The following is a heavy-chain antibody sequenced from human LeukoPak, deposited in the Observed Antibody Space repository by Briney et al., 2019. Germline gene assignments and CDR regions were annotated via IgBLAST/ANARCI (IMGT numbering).Heavy chain of an antibody. V-gene: IGHV4-39*01. CDR3: ARHHYDFWSGHPTDFDY. CDR1: GGSISSSSYY. D-gene: IGHD3-3*01. J-gene: IGHJ4*02. Sequence: SETLSLTCTVSGGSISSSSYYWGWIRQPPGKGLEWIGSIYYSGSTYYNPSLKSRVTISVDTSKNQFSLKLSSVTAADTAVYYCARHHYDFWSGHPTDFDYWGQGTLVTVSS. CDR2: IYYSGST.